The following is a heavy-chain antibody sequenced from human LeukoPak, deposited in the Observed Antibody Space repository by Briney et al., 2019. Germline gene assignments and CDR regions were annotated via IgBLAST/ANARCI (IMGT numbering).Heavy chain of an antibody. D-gene: IGHD3-22*01. CDR2: IVGSSSYT. CDR1: GFTFRDYH. Sequence: PGGSLRLSCAASGFTFRDYHMSWIRQAPGKGLEWVAYIVGSSSYTNYADSVKGRFTISRDSAKNALYLQMNSLRAEDTAVYYCVRDSDRRSDYWGQGTLVTVSS. J-gene: IGHJ4*02. CDR3: VRDSDRRSDY. V-gene: IGHV3-11*05.